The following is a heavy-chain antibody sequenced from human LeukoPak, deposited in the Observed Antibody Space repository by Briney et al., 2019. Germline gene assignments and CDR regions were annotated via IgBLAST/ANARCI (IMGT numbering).Heavy chain of an antibody. Sequence: PGGSLRLSCAASGFTFSSYSMNWVRQAPGKGLEWVSSISSSSSRIYYADSVKGRFTISRDNAKNSLYLQMNSLRAEDTAVYYCARDRYCSGGSCYHYWGQGTLVTVSS. CDR1: GFTFSSYS. J-gene: IGHJ4*02. D-gene: IGHD2-15*01. CDR3: ARDRYCSGGSCYHY. V-gene: IGHV3-21*01. CDR2: ISSSSSRI.